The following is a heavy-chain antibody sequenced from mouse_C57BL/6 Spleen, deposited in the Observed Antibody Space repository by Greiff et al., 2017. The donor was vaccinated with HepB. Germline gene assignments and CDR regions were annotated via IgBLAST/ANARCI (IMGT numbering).Heavy chain of an antibody. J-gene: IGHJ4*01. D-gene: IGHD2-5*01. CDR1: GYSFTDYN. CDR2: INPNYGTT. CDR3: ARYAYSNPWAMDY. Sequence: VQLQQSGPELVKPGASVKISCKASGYSFTDYNMNWVKQSNGKSLEWIGVINPNYGTTSYNQKFKGKATLTVDQFSSTAYMQLNRRTSEDSAVYYWARYAYSNPWAMDYWGQGTSVTVSS. V-gene: IGHV1-39*01.